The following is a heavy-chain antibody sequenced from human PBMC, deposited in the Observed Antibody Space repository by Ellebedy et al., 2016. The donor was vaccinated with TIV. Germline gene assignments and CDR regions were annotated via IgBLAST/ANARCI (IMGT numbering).Heavy chain of an antibody. V-gene: IGHV4-39*01. J-gene: IGHJ4*02. CDR3: ARTTLTEGFDY. CDR2: IYYSGST. Sequence: SETLSLTXTVSGGSISSSSYYWGWIRQPPGKGLEWIGSIYYSGSTYYNPSLKSRVTISVDTSKNQFSLKLSSVTAADTAVYYCARTTLTEGFDYWGQGTLVTVSS. CDR1: GGSISSSSYY. D-gene: IGHD1-20*01.